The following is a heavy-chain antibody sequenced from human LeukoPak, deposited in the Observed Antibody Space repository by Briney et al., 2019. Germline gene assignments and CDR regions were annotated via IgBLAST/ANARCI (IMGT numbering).Heavy chain of an antibody. CDR1: GFTFSSYA. CDR2: ISYDGSNK. V-gene: IGHV3-30*04. J-gene: IGHJ4*02. Sequence: PGGSLRLSCAASGFTFSSYAMHWVRQAPGKGLEWVAVISYDGSNKYYADSVKGRFTISRDNSKNTLYLQMNSLRAEDTAVYYCAKDQVNEIVVVIHAPPPFDYWGQGTLVTVSS. D-gene: IGHD3-22*01. CDR3: AKDQVNEIVVVIHAPPPFDY.